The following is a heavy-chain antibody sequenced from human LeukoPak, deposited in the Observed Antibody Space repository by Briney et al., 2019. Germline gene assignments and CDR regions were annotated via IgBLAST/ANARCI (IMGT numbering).Heavy chain of an antibody. V-gene: IGHV3-23*01. CDR3: TKAKYSSLAYFFDF. J-gene: IGHJ4*02. CDR2: ISGSGDGT. CDR1: GFTLSNFG. Sequence: GGSLRLSCAASGFTLSNFGMSWVRQAPGKGLEWVSGISGSGDGTNYADSMKGRITISRDNSKNTMNLQMNGLRAEDTAVYYCTKAKYSSLAYFFDFWGQGTLVTVSS. D-gene: IGHD6-19*01.